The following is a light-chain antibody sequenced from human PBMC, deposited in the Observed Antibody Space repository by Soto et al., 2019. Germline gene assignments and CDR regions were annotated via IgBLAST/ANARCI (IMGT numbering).Light chain of an antibody. CDR3: QTWGTGVV. CDR1: SGHSSYA. Sequence: QLVLTQSPSASASLGASVKLTCTLSSGHSSYAIAWHQQQPEKGPRYLMKLNSDGSHSKGDGIPDRFSGSSSGAERYLTISSYQSEAEADYYCQTWGTGVVFGGGTKLTVL. J-gene: IGLJ2*01. CDR2: LNSDGSH. V-gene: IGLV4-69*01.